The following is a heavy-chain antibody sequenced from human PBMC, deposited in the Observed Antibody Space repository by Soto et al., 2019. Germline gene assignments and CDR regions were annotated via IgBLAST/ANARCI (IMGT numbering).Heavy chain of an antibody. D-gene: IGHD3-22*01. CDR3: TVRGGWLGP. CDR2: IKTKAEGETT. CDR1: GLTFNDVW. V-gene: IGHV3-15*01. J-gene: IGHJ5*02. Sequence: DVQLVESGGGFVKPGGSLRLSCAASGLTFNDVWMSWVRQAPGKGLEWVGRIKTKAEGETTDYAAPVKGRFTISRDDSKNIVHLEMNNLKTEDTAVYYCTVRGGWLGPWGQGIVVTVSS.